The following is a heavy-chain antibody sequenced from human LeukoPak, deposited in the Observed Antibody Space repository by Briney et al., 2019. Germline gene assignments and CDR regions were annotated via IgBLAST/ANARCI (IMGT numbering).Heavy chain of an antibody. Sequence: ASVKVSCKASGYTFTGYYMHWVRQAPGQGLEWMGRINPNSGGTNYAQKFQGRVTMTRDTSISTAYMELSRLRSDDTAVYYCARSAGYSGYDYGFDYWGQGTLVTVSS. J-gene: IGHJ4*02. CDR1: GYTFTGYY. CDR2: INPNSGGT. V-gene: IGHV1-2*06. CDR3: ARSAGYSGYDYGFDY. D-gene: IGHD5-12*01.